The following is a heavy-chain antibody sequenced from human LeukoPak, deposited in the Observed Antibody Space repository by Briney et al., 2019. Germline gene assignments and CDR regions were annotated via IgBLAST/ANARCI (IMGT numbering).Heavy chain of an antibody. CDR1: GGTFSSYA. V-gene: IGHV1-69*05. D-gene: IGHD2-21*02. Sequence: SVKVSCKASGGTFSSYANSWVRQAPGQGLEWMGRIIPIFGTANYAQKFQGRVTITTDESTSTAYMELSSLGSEDTAVYYCALVVVTAMSYDAFDIWGQGTMVTVSS. CDR2: IIPIFGTA. CDR3: ALVVVTAMSYDAFDI. J-gene: IGHJ3*02.